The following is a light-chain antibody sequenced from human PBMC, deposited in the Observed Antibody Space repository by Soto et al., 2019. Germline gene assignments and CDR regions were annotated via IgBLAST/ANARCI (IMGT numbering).Light chain of an antibody. J-gene: IGKJ3*01. CDR1: QSVSSP. V-gene: IGKV3-15*01. CDR3: QQYHNWPLT. CDR2: GDS. Sequence: MTQSPTTLSVSPGATVTLSCRASQSVSSPLAWYQQSPGQPPRLVISGDSSRATGIPARFSAGGSGTECVLTISSLQSEDSAVYFCQQYHNWPLTVGPGTKVEFK.